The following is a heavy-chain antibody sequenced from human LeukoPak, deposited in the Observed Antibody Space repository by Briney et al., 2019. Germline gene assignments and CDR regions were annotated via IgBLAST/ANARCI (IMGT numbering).Heavy chain of an antibody. CDR2: IYYSGST. D-gene: IGHD2-8*02. CDR1: GGSVSNYY. V-gene: IGHV4-59*02. CDR3: ARVSGGIDY. Sequence: SETLSLTCTVSGGSVSNYYWSWIRQSPGKGLEWIGYIYYSGSTNYNPPLKSRVTISIDTSKNQLSLKLSSVTAADTAMYYCARVSGGIDYWGQGTLVTVSS. J-gene: IGHJ4*02.